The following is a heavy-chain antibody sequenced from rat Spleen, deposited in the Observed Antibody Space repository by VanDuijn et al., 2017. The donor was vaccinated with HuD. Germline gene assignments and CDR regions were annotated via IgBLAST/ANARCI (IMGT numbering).Heavy chain of an antibody. Sequence: EVHLVESGGGLMQSETSLKLSCVTSGFTFKKYWMYWVRQAPGKGLEWISSINPDGGHTYYPDSVRGRFTISRDNAENTVCLQMSSLRSEDTATYYCTRRGTYDYVMDAWGQGASVTVSS. J-gene: IGHJ4*01. CDR1: GFTFKKYW. D-gene: IGHD2-1*01. CDR3: TRRGTYDYVMDA. CDR2: INPDGGHT. V-gene: IGHV5-58*01.